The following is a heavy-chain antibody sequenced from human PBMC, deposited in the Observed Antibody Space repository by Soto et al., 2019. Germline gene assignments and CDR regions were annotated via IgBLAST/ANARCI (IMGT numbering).Heavy chain of an antibody. Sequence: QVQLVQSGAEVKKPGDSVKVSCKTSGYTFSDYYMHWVRQAPGQGLEWMGWINPNSGVPNYAQNFQGRVTMTRDTSLSTVYMELSRLRSDDAAVYYCARVHASGYFSLSLEQWGQGTLVTVSS. J-gene: IGHJ4*02. CDR2: INPNSGVP. CDR3: ARVHASGYFSLSLEQ. V-gene: IGHV1-2*02. CDR1: GYTFSDYY. D-gene: IGHD3-3*01.